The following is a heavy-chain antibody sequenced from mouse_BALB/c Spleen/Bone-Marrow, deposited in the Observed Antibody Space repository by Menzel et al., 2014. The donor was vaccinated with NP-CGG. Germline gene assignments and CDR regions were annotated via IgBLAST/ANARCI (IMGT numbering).Heavy chain of an antibody. D-gene: IGHD1-1*01. CDR2: INSGGSDT. V-gene: IGHV5-9-1*01. CDR1: GFTFSSYA. Sequence: EVMLVESGGGLVKPGGSLKLSCAASGFTFSSYAMSWVRQTPEKRLEWVAIINSGGSDTYYPDSVKGRFTISRDNDKNXLYLQMSSLRSEDTAMYYCARHGGGSSLWYFDVWGAGTTVTVSS. J-gene: IGHJ1*01. CDR3: ARHGGGSSLWYFDV.